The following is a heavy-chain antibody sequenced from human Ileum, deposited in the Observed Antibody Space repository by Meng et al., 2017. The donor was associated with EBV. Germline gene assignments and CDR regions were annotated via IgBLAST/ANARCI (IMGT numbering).Heavy chain of an antibody. Sequence: QLPGSGPGLVKPSETLSLPCTVSGGSISSYYWSWLRQPPGKGLEWIGYIYYSGSTNYSPSLKSRVTISVDTSKNQFSLNLSSVTAADTAVYYCARGGWSLDYWGQGTLVTVSS. CDR1: GGSISSYY. J-gene: IGHJ4*02. D-gene: IGHD2-15*01. CDR3: ARGGWSLDY. CDR2: IYYSGST. V-gene: IGHV4-59*08.